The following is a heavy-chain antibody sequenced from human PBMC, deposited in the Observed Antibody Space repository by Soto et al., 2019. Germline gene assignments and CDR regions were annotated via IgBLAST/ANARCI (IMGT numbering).Heavy chain of an antibody. V-gene: IGHV4-4*02. CDR1: GGSISSSNW. CDR3: ARDAFFLMYVSYGMDV. J-gene: IGHJ6*02. CDR2: IYHSGST. D-gene: IGHD2-8*01. Sequence: PSETLSLTCAVSGGSISSSNWWSWVRQPPGKGLEWIGEIYHSGSTNYNPSLKSRVTISVGRSKNQFSLKLSSVTAADTAVYYCARDAFFLMYVSYGMDVWGQGTTVTVSS.